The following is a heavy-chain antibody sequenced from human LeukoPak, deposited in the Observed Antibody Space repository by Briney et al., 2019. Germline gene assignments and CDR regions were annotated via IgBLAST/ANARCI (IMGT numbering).Heavy chain of an antibody. J-gene: IGHJ5*02. D-gene: IGHD2-2*01. Sequence: ASVKVSCKASGYTFTGYYMHWVRQAPGQGLEWMGWINPNSGGTNYAQKFQGRVTMTRDTSISTAYTELSRLRSDDTAVYYCARARCSSTSCGTGNWFDPWGQGTLVTVSS. V-gene: IGHV1-2*02. CDR1: GYTFTGYY. CDR2: INPNSGGT. CDR3: ARARCSSTSCGTGNWFDP.